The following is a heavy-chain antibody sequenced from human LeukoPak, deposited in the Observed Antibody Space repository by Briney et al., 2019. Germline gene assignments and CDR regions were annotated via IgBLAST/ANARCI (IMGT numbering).Heavy chain of an antibody. Sequence: PSETLSLTCAVYGGSFSGYYWSWIRQPPGKGLEWIGEINHSGSTNYNPSLKSRVTISVDTSKNQFSLKLSSVTAADTAVYYCARSSRRPSSGYYLASQKPGGMDVWGQGTTVTVSS. V-gene: IGHV4-34*01. CDR3: ARSSRRPSSGYYLASQKPGGMDV. D-gene: IGHD3-22*01. J-gene: IGHJ6*02. CDR2: INHSGST. CDR1: GGSFSGYY.